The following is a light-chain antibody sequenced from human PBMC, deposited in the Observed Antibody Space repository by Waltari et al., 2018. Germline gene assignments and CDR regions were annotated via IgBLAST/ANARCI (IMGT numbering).Light chain of an antibody. Sequence: IQMTQSPSSLAASVGDRVTITCRASQNVGDYLNWYQQKSGKAPRLLIYTTSILQSVVPSRFSGSGSGTDFSLIINGLQPEDFATYYCQQTFSLETFGQGTKVEIK. CDR1: QNVGDY. V-gene: IGKV1-39*01. CDR2: TTS. CDR3: QQTFSLET. J-gene: IGKJ1*01.